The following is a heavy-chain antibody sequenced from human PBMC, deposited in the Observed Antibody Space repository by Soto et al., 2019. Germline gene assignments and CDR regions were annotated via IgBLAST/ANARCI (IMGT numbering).Heavy chain of an antibody. CDR1: GYTFTGYY. J-gene: IGHJ6*02. D-gene: IGHD4-17*01. V-gene: IGHV1-2*02. Sequence: SVKVSCKASGYTFTGYYMHWVRQAPGQGPEWMGWINPNSGGTNYAQKFQGRVTMTRDTSISTAYMELSRLRSDDTAVYYCARDGFPTVTLGYYYYGMDVWGQGTTVTVSS. CDR2: INPNSGGT. CDR3: ARDGFPTVTLGYYYYGMDV.